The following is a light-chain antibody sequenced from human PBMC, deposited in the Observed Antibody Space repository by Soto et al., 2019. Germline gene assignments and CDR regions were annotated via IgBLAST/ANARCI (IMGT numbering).Light chain of an antibody. J-gene: IGKJ1*01. CDR1: QTISTY. CDR2: DAS. CDR3: QQYETYSGT. Sequence: DIQMTQSPSSLSASVGDRVTITCRSSQTISTYLQWFHQKPGKAPNLLIYDASSLQTGVPSRFSGSGSGTDFTLTISSLQPDDFATYYCQQYETYSGTFGQGTKVDIK. V-gene: IGKV1-16*01.